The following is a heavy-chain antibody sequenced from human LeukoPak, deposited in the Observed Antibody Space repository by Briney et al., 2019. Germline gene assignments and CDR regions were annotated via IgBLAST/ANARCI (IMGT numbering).Heavy chain of an antibody. V-gene: IGHV3-53*01. CDR3: ARDPGLMDVRGAFDI. J-gene: IGHJ3*02. Sequence: PGGSLRLSCAASLFTVSSNYTSWVRQALGGGLEWGSVLYSGGSTYYADSVKRRFTISRDNSKNALYLQMNSLRAEDTAVYYCARDPGLMDVRGAFDIWGQGTMVTVSS. CDR1: LFTVSSNY. CDR2: LYSGGST. D-gene: IGHD2-8*01.